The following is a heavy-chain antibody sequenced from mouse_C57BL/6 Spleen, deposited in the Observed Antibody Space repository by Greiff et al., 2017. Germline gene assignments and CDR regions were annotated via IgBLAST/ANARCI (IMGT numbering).Heavy chain of an antibody. Sequence: QVQLKQPGAELVKPGASVKLSCKASGYTFTSYWMHWVKQRPGQGLEWIGMIHPNSGSTNYNEKFKSKATLTVDKSSSTAYMQLSSLTSEDSAVYYCARKGGWLLNWGQGTLVTVSA. CDR2: IHPNSGST. CDR3: ARKGGWLLN. V-gene: IGHV1-64*01. D-gene: IGHD2-3*01. J-gene: IGHJ3*01. CDR1: GYTFTSYW.